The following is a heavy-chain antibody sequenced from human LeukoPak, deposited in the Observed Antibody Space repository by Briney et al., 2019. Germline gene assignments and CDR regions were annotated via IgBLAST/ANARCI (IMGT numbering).Heavy chain of an antibody. CDR1: GYTFTGYY. V-gene: IGHV1-2*02. CDR2: INPNSGGT. J-gene: IGHJ5*02. D-gene: IGHD6-19*01. Sequence: ASVKVSCKASGYTFTGYYMHWVRQAPGQGLEWMGWINPNSGGTNYAQKFQGRVTMTRDTSISTAYMELSRLRSDDTAVYYCARDPVYSSGWYSRYNWFDPWGQGTLVTVSS. CDR3: ARDPVYSSGWYSRYNWFDP.